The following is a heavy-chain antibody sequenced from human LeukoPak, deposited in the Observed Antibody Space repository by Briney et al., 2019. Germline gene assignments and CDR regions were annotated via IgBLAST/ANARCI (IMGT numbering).Heavy chain of an antibody. CDR2: ISYDGSNK. J-gene: IGHJ4*02. Sequence: GGSLRLPCAASGFTFSSYGMHWVRQAPGKGLEWVAVISYDGSNKYYADSVKGRFTTSRDNSKNTLYLQMNSLRAEDTAVYYCAKIGDSNFPFGYWGQGTLVTVSS. CDR3: AKIGDSNFPFGY. D-gene: IGHD4-4*01. CDR1: GFTFSSYG. V-gene: IGHV3-30*18.